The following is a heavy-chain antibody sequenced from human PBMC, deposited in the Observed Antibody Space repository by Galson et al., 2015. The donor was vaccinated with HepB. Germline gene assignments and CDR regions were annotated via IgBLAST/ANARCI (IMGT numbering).Heavy chain of an antibody. CDR2: IKQDGTEK. J-gene: IGHJ4*02. CDR1: AFTFSIHR. Sequence: SLRLSCASSAFTFSIHRLIWVRQAPGKGLDWVVNIKQDGTEKYYVDSVKGRFTISRDNVKNSLYLQMDGLRAEDTAVYYCARGLALGYWGQGTLVTVSS. CDR3: ARGLALGY. V-gene: IGHV3-7*03. D-gene: IGHD3-16*01.